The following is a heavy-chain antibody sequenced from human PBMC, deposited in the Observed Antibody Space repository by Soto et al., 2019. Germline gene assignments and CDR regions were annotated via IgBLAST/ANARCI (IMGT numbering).Heavy chain of an antibody. J-gene: IGHJ6*02. V-gene: IGHV3-30*03. CDR1: GFTFSSYG. Sequence: GGSLRLSCAASGFTFSSYGMHWVRQAPGKGLEWVAVISYDGSNKYYADSVKGRFTISRDNSKNTLYLQMNSLRAEDTAVYYCRGYQLPRRGVDYYYYGMDVWGQGTTVTVSS. CDR2: ISYDGSNK. D-gene: IGHD2-2*01. CDR3: RGYQLPRRGVDYYYYGMDV.